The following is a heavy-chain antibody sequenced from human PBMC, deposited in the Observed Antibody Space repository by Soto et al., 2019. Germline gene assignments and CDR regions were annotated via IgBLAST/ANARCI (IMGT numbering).Heavy chain of an antibody. CDR2: IYSGGST. CDR1: GFTVSSNY. J-gene: IGHJ4*02. D-gene: IGHD2-15*01. V-gene: IGHV3-53*04. CDR3: ARDMGRGLIDY. Sequence: PGGSLRLSCAAAGFTVSSNYMSWVRQAPGKGLEWVSVIYSGGSTYYADSVKGRFTISRHNSKNTLYLQMNSLRAEDTAVYYCARDMGRGLIDYWGQGTLVTVSS.